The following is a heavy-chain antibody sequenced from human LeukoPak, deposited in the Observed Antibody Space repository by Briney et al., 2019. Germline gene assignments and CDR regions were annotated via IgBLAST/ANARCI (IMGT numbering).Heavy chain of an antibody. CDR3: ARGYCRGTSCNRYTFDM. CDR2: IYYSGST. J-gene: IGHJ3*02. D-gene: IGHD2-2*01. Sequence: PSETLSLTCTVSDGSISSYYWSWIRQSPGEGREGIGYIYYSGSTNYNPSLKSRVTISVDTSKNQFSLKLSSVTAADTAVYYCARGYCRGTSCNRYTFDMWGQGTMVTVSS. CDR1: DGSISSYY. V-gene: IGHV4-59*01.